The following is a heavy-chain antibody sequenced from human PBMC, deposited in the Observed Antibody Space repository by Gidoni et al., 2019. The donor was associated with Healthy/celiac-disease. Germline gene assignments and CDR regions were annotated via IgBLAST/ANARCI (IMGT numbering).Heavy chain of an antibody. CDR3: ARATFLEYYYMDV. CDR1: GYPFTRYA. CDR2: INAGNGNT. Sequence: QVQLVQSGAEVKKPGASVKVSCKASGYPFTRYAMHWVRQAPGQRLEWMVWINAGNGNTKYSQKFQGRVTITRDTSASTAYMELSSLRSEDTAVYYCARATFLEYYYMDVWGKGTTVTVSS. D-gene: IGHD3-16*01. V-gene: IGHV1-3*01. J-gene: IGHJ6*03.